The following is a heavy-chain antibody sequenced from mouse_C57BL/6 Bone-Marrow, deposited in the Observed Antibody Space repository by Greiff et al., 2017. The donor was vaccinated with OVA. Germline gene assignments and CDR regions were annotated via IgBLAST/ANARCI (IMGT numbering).Heavy chain of an antibody. Sequence: EVQRVESGGGLVKPGGSLKLSCAASGFTFSDYGMHWVRQAPEKGLEWVAYISSGSRTIYYADTVKGRFTISRDNAKNTLFLQMTSLRSEDTAMYYCARINYWYFDVWGTGTTVTVSS. J-gene: IGHJ1*03. CDR3: ARINYWYFDV. CDR1: GFTFSDYG. V-gene: IGHV5-17*01. CDR2: ISSGSRTI.